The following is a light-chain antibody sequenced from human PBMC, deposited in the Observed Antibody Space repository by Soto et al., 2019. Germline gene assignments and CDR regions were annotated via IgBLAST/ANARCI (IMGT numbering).Light chain of an antibody. V-gene: IGLV1-44*01. J-gene: IGLJ2*01. Sequence: QSVLTQPPSASGTPGQRVIISCSGSSSNIGSNTVNWYQQFPGTAPRLLIYSNNQRPSGVPDRFSGSKSDTSASLAISGLQSEDEAEFYCLAWDDRLNAVVFGGGTKLTVL. CDR3: LAWDDRLNAVV. CDR2: SNN. CDR1: SSNIGSNT.